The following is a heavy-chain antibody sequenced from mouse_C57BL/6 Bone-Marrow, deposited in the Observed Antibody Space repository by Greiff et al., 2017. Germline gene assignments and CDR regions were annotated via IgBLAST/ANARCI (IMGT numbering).Heavy chain of an antibody. Sequence: EVKLVESGGGLVKPGGSLKLSCAASGFTFSSYAMSWVRQTPEKRLEWVATLSDGGSYTYYPDNVKGRFTISRDNAKNNLYLQMSHLKSEDTAMYYCARDEGYYGSSYLYYFDYWGQGTTLTVAS. CDR2: LSDGGSYT. CDR3: ARDEGYYGSSYLYYFDY. V-gene: IGHV5-4*01. J-gene: IGHJ2*01. D-gene: IGHD1-1*01. CDR1: GFTFSSYA.